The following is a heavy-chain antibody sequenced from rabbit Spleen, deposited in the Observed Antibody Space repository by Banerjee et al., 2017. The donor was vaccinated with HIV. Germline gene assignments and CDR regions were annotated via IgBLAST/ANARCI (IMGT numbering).Heavy chain of an antibody. Sequence: QSLEESGGGLVKPGASLTLTCKASGFSFNSGYDMCWVRQAPGKGLEWIACVYAGSSGSTYSATWAKGRFTISKTSSTTVTLQMTSLTAADTATYFCVRGASGSGYYSLWGPGTLVTVS. CDR3: VRGASGSGYYSL. V-gene: IGHV1S40*01. CDR2: VYAGSSGST. D-gene: IGHD1-1*01. J-gene: IGHJ4*01. CDR1: GFSFNSGYD.